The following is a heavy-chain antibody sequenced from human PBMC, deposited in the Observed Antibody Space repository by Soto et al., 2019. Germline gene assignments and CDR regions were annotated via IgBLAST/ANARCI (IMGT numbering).Heavy chain of an antibody. CDR1: GGTFSRHA. J-gene: IGHJ4*02. CDR3: ARGWGYDSNDYYYAY. D-gene: IGHD3-22*01. CDR2: IIPIFGTA. Sequence: QVQLVQSGAEVRTPGSSVKVSCKASGGTFSRHAISWVRQAPGQGLEWMGGIIPIFGTANHAQKFQGRGTIIADESTSTVYMELSSLRSEDTAMYYCARGWGYDSNDYYYAYWGQGTLVIVSS. V-gene: IGHV1-69*01.